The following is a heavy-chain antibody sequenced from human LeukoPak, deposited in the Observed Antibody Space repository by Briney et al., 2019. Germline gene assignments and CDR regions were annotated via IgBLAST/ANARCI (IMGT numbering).Heavy chain of an antibody. CDR3: ARDRSSGWYSLFDP. V-gene: IGHV4-31*03. D-gene: IGHD6-19*01. CDR2: IYYSGST. J-gene: IGHJ5*02. Sequence: PSETLSLTCTVSGGSISSGGYYWSWIRQHPGKGLEWIGYIYYSGSTYYNPSLKSRVTISADTSKNQFSLKLSSVTAADTAVYYCARDRSSGWYSLFDPWGQGTLVTVSS. CDR1: GGSISSGGYY.